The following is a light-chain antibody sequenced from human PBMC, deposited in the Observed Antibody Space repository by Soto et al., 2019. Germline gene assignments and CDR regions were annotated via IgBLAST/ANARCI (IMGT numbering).Light chain of an antibody. CDR2: DVS. J-gene: IGKJ1*01. V-gene: IGKV3-11*01. Sequence: EIVLTHSPATLSLSPCERATLSCRASQSVSESLAWYQQKPGQAPRLLIYDVSYRATGIPVRFSGSGSGTDFTLTISSLEPEDFAVYYCQQYGGSPRTFGQGTKVDIK. CDR1: QSVSES. CDR3: QQYGGSPRT.